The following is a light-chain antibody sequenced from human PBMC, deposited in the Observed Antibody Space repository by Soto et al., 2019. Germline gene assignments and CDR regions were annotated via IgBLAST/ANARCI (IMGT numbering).Light chain of an antibody. CDR2: DAS. J-gene: IGKJ1*01. CDR1: QSVSSH. Sequence: IVLTQSPGTLSLSPGERATLSCRASQSVSSHLAWYQQKPGQAPRLLIYDASNRATGIPARFSGSGSGTDFTLTISSLGPEDFAVYHCVQRTTWPWTCGEGSKVKIK. V-gene: IGKV3-11*01. CDR3: VQRTTWPWT.